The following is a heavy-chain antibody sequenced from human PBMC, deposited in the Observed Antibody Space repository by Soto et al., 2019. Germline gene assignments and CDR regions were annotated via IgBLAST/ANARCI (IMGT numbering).Heavy chain of an antibody. V-gene: IGHV3-15*01. CDR1: GFTFDKAW. CDR2: IKCKSDGGTT. Sequence: EVQLVESGGGLVKPGGSLRLSCVASGFTFDKAWMSWVRQAPGKGLEWVARIKCKSDGGTTDYAVPVEGRFTISTDDSKNTVYLQMDSLKTEDTAVYYCSTYDSFWGSDRHRWAHWGQGTVVTVSS. CDR3: STYDSFWGSDRHRWAH. J-gene: IGHJ4*02. D-gene: IGHD3-16*02.